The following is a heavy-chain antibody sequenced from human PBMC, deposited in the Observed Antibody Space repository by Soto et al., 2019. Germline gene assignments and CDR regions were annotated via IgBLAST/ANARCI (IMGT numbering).Heavy chain of an antibody. CDR2: IIPILGTA. CDR1: GGTFSSYA. CDR3: ARSLVYCSSTSCSNYYGMDV. D-gene: IGHD2-2*01. Sequence: QVQLVHSGAEVKKPGSSVKVSCKASGGTFSSYAISWVRQAPGQGLEWMGGIIPILGTANYAQTFQGRVTITAEESTSTAYMELSSLRYEDTAVYYCARSLVYCSSTSCSNYYGMDVWGQGTTVTVSS. J-gene: IGHJ6*02. V-gene: IGHV1-69*01.